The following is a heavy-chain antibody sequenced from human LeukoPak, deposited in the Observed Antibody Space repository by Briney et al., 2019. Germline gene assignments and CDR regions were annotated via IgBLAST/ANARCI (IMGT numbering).Heavy chain of an antibody. CDR1: GYTFTGYY. CDR2: INPNSGGT. V-gene: IGHV1-2*02. D-gene: IGHD3-9*01. J-gene: IGHJ5*02. Sequence: ASVKVSCKASGYTFTGYYMHWVRQAPGQGLEWMGWINPNSGGTNYAQKFQGRVTMTRDTSISTAYMELSRLRSDDTAVYYCARNHPYYDTLTGYPEGYWFDPWGQGTLVTVSS. CDR3: ARNHPYYDTLTGYPEGYWFDP.